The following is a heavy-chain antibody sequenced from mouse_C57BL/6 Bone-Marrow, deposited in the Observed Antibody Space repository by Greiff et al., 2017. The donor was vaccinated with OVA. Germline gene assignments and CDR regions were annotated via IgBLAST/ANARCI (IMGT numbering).Heavy chain of an antibody. CDR2: ISNGGGST. V-gene: IGHV5-12*01. J-gene: IGHJ4*01. D-gene: IGHD1-1*01. CDR3: ARWGSYYYGREVYAMDY. Sequence: DVMLVESGGGLVQPGGSLKLSCAASGFTFSDYYMYWVRQTPEKRLEWVAYISNGGGSTYYPDTVKGRFTISRDNAKNTLYLQMSRLKSEDTAMYYCARWGSYYYGREVYAMDYWGQGTSVTVSS. CDR1: GFTFSDYY.